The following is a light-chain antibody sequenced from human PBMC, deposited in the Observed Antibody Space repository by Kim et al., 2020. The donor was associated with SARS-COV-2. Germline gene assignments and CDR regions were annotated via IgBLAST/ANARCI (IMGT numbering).Light chain of an antibody. V-gene: IGLV6-57*01. Sequence: GKTVIISCTRSSGSIASDFVQWFKQRPGSSPTTVIYEDHKRPSGVPDRFSGSVDTSSNSASLTISGMRAEDEADYYCQSYNDNDRVFGGGTQLTVL. J-gene: IGLJ3*02. CDR1: SGSIASDF. CDR2: EDH. CDR3: QSYNDNDRV.